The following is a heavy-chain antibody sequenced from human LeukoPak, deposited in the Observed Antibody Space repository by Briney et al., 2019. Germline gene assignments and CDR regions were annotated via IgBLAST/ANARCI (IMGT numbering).Heavy chain of an antibody. V-gene: IGHV1-18*01. CDR3: ARVHPYDYGDYKDFDY. J-gene: IGHJ4*02. CDR1: GYTFTNYD. D-gene: IGHD4-17*01. CDR2: ISAYNGNT. Sequence: ASVKVSCKPSGYTFTNYDINWVRQAPGQGLEWMGWISAYNGNTNYAQKLQGRVTMTTDTSTSTAYMELRSLRSDDTAVYYCARVHPYDYGDYKDFDYWGQGTLVTVSS.